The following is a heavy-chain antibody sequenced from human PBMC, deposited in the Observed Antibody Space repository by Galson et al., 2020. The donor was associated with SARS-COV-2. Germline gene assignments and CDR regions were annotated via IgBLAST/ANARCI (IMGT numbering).Heavy chain of an antibody. CDR1: GGSIGSSSSY. V-gene: IGHV4-39*07. CDR2: IYYSGST. CDR3: VRDLIVYSDGYGRNFDY. Sequence: SSETLSLTCTVSGGSIGSSSSYWGWIRQPPGKGLEWIGSIYYSGSTYYNPSLKSRVTISVDTSKNQFSLKLSSVTAADTAVYYCVRDLIVYSDGYGRNFDYWGQETGVTVPS. D-gene: IGHD5-18*01. J-gene: IGHJ4*02.